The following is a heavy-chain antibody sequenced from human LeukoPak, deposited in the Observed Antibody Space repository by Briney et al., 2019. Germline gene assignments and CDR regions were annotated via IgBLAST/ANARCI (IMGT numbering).Heavy chain of an antibody. CDR3: ARNRVWFGELPFDY. CDR2: ISHSGST. V-gene: IGHV4-30-2*01. D-gene: IGHD3-10*01. CDR1: GGSISSGGYY. Sequence: SETLSLTCTVSGGSISSGGYYWSWIRQPPGKGLEWIGYISHSGSTYYNPSLKSRTTLSVDTSKNQFSLRLNSVTAADTAVYYCARNRVWFGELPFDYWGQGTLVTVSS. J-gene: IGHJ4*02.